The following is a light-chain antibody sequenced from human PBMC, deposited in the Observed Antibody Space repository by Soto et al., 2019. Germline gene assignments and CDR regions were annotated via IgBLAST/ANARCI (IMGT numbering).Light chain of an antibody. J-gene: IGKJ1*01. CDR3: QQYITYRT. Sequence: DIQMTQSPSTLSASVGDRVTITCRASQSIRSWLAWYQQKPGKAPELLIYDASSLERGVPSRFSGSGSGTEFTLTISSLQPDDFATYYCQQYITYRTFGQGTKVDIK. V-gene: IGKV1-5*01. CDR1: QSIRSW. CDR2: DAS.